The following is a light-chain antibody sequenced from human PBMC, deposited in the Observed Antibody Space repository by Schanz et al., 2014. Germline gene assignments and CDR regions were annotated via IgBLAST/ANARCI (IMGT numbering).Light chain of an antibody. J-gene: IGLJ3*02. V-gene: IGLV2-14*02. CDR3: SSYTTSITLV. CDR2: EGS. Sequence: QSALTQPASVSGSPGQSITISCTGTSSDVGKYNLVSWYQQHPGKVPKLLIFEGSQRPSGVSNRFSGSKSGNTASLTISGLQTEDEADYYCSSYTTSITLVFGGGTKLTVL. CDR1: SSDVGKYNL.